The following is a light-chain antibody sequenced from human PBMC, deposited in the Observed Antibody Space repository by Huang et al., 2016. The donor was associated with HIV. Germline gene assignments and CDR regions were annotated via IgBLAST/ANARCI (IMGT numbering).Light chain of an antibody. CDR1: RSVSTN. J-gene: IGKJ4*01. V-gene: IGKV3-15*01. CDR2: GSS. CDR3: HQYNNWLLS. Sequence: EIVMTQSPATLSVSPGQRVTLSCRANRSVSTNLAWYQQKHGPAPRLLIYGSSTRAPDIPARFSGSGSGTDFSLTISSLQSEDFALYYCHQYNNWLLSFGGGTRV.